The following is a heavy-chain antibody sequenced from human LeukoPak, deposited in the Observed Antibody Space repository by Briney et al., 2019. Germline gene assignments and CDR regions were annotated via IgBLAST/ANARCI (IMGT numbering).Heavy chain of an antibody. Sequence: PGGSLRLSCAASGFTFDDYGMSWVRQAPGKGLEWVSGINWNGGSTGYADSVKGRFTISRDNAKNSLYLQMNSPRAEDTALYYCARGMGYSSGWYYFDYWGQGTLVTVSS. J-gene: IGHJ4*02. D-gene: IGHD6-19*01. V-gene: IGHV3-20*04. CDR3: ARGMGYSSGWYYFDY. CDR2: INWNGGST. CDR1: GFTFDDYG.